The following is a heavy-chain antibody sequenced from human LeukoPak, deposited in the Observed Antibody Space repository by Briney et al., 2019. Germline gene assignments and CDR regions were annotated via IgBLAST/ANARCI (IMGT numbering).Heavy chain of an antibody. CDR1: GGSISSNSYY. V-gene: IGHV4-61*02. D-gene: IGHD3-22*01. Sequence: PSETLSLTCTVSGGSISSNSYYWTWIRQPAGKGLEWIGRIYSSGSINYNPSLKNRVTISIDTSKNQFSLKLSSVTTADTAVYYCARVHYYDSSGSLRYYYYYGMDVWGQGTTVTVSS. CDR2: IYSSGSI. CDR3: ARVHYYDSSGSLRYYYYYGMDV. J-gene: IGHJ6*02.